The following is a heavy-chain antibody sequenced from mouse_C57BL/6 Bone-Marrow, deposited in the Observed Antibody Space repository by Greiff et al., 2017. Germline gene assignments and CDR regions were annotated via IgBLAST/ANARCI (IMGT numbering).Heavy chain of an antibody. V-gene: IGHV1-81*01. CDR3: ARGGMVTTTGYAMDY. CDR2: IYPRSGNT. CDR1: GYTFTSYG. J-gene: IGHJ4*01. D-gene: IGHD2-2*01. Sequence: VKLVESGAELARPGASVKLSCKASGYTFTSYGISWVKQRTGQGLEWIGEIYPRSGNTYSNEKFKGKDTLTADKSSSTAYMELRSLTSEDSAVYFCARGGMVTTTGYAMDYWGQGTSVTVSS.